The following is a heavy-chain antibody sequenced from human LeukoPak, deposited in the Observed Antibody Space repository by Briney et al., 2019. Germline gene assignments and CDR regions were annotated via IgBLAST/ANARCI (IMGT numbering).Heavy chain of an antibody. CDR1: GFTFDDYA. Sequence: GRSLRLSCAASGFTFDDYAMHWVRQAPGKGLEWVSGISWNSGSIGYADSVKGRFTISRDNAKNSLYLQMNSLRAEDTALYYCATTSSWYGSYWGQGTLVTVS. CDR3: ATTSSWYGSY. J-gene: IGHJ4*02. V-gene: IGHV3-9*01. CDR2: ISWNSGSI. D-gene: IGHD6-13*01.